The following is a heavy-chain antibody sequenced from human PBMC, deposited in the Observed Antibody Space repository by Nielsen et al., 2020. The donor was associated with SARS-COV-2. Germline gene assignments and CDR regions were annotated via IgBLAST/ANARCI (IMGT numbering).Heavy chain of an antibody. CDR1: GFTFADYA. CDR3: AKAPSFGEPQHAYYGMDV. Sequence: GGSLRLSCAASGFTFADYAMHWVRQAPGKGLEWVSGISWNSGSIGYADSVKGRFTISRDNAKNSLYLQMNSLRAEDTALYYCAKAPSFGEPQHAYYGMDVWGQGTTVTVSS. J-gene: IGHJ6*02. V-gene: IGHV3-9*01. D-gene: IGHD3-10*01. CDR2: ISWNSGSI.